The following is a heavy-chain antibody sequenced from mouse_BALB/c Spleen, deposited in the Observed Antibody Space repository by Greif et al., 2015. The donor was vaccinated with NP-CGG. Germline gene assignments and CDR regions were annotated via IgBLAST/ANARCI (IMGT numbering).Heavy chain of an antibody. V-gene: IGHV5-17*02. CDR3: ARGAPLGPYYFDY. Sequence: EVKLVESGGGLVQPGGSRKLSCAASGFTFSSFGMHWVRQAPEKGLEWVAYISSGSGTIYYADTVKGRFTISRDNPKNTLFLQMTSLRSEDTAMYYCARGAPLGPYYFDYWGQGTTLTVSS. CDR1: GFTFSSFG. D-gene: IGHD6-1*01. CDR2: ISSGSGTI. J-gene: IGHJ2*01.